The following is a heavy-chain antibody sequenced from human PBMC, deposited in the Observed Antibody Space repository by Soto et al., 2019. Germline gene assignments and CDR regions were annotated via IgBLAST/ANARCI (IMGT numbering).Heavy chain of an antibody. D-gene: IGHD3-10*01. J-gene: IGHJ4*02. V-gene: IGHV2-70*19. CDR3: ARVVGSRSFLNFYFAN. Sequence: SGPTLVNPTQTLTLTCTFSGFSLNTRGVSVSWVRQSPGKALEWLALLDWEDDSDFSTSLKTGLSVSGDPSKNQVVLTLTNVDPVDTGTYFCARVVGSRSFLNFYFANWGPGTLVTVSS. CDR2: LDWEDDS. CDR1: GFSLNTRGVS.